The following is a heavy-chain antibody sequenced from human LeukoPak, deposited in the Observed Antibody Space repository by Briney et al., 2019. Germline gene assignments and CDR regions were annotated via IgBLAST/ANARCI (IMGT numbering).Heavy chain of an antibody. V-gene: IGHV4-4*09. D-gene: IGHD3-3*01. CDR2: IYTSGST. CDR3: ARGSLGYDFWSGYYTAPRDAFDI. Sequence: PSETLSLTCTVSGGSISSYYWSWIRQPPEKGLEWIGYIYTSGSTNYNPSLKSRVTISVDTSKNQFSLKLSSVTAADTAVYYCARGSLGYDFWSGYYTAPRDAFDIWGQGTMVTVSS. J-gene: IGHJ3*02. CDR1: GGSISSYY.